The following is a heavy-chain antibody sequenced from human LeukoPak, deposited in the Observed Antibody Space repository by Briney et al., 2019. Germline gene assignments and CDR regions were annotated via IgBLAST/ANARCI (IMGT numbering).Heavy chain of an antibody. Sequence: SETLSLTCTVSGGSISSGDYYWSWIRQPPGKGLEWIGYIYHSGSTYYNPSLKSRVSISIDTSKNQFSLKLSSVTAADTAVYYCARVRPEYYYDSSGYYNTLGAFDIWGQGTMVTVSS. CDR2: IYHSGST. CDR1: GGSISSGDYY. J-gene: IGHJ3*02. D-gene: IGHD3-22*01. V-gene: IGHV4-30-4*02. CDR3: ARVRPEYYYDSSGYYNTLGAFDI.